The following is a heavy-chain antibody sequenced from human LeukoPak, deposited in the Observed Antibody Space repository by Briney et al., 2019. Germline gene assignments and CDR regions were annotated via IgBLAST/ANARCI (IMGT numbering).Heavy chain of an antibody. Sequence: GGSLRLSCAASGFTFSSYAMHWVRQAPGKGLEWVAVISYDGSNKYYADSVKGRFTISRDNSNNTLYLQMNSLRAEDTAVYYCARGRPVISYWGQGTLVTVSS. D-gene: IGHD3-9*01. V-gene: IGHV3-30-3*01. CDR3: ARGRPVISY. CDR2: ISYDGSNK. CDR1: GFTFSSYA. J-gene: IGHJ4*02.